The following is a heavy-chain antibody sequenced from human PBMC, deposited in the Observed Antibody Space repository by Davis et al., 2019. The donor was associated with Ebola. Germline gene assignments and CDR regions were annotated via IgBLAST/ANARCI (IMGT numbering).Heavy chain of an antibody. CDR2: TYYKSKWYN. J-gene: IGHJ3*02. D-gene: IGHD3-3*01. CDR1: GDSVSSGG. Sequence: HSQTLSLTCAISGDSVSSGGWNWIRQSPSRGLEWLGRTYYKSKWYNDYAASVKSRITINPDTSKNQFSLQLNSVTPEDTAVYYCARGFLRDGFDIWGQGTMITVSS. V-gene: IGHV6-1*01. CDR3: ARGFLRDGFDI.